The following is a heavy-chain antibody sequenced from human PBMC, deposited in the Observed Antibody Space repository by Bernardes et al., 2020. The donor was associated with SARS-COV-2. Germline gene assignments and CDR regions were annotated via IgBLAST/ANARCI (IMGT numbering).Heavy chain of an antibody. Sequence: GGSLRLSCAASGFTFKNFAMSWVRQAPGKGPEWVASIDPRGDTSHYADSVEGRFTISRDNSKKTLYLQMSSVRAEDTAIYYCASPQGSGYYWDSWGHGTLVTVSS. J-gene: IGHJ5*01. CDR1: GFTFKNFA. CDR2: IDPRGDTS. D-gene: IGHD3-22*01. CDR3: ASPQGSGYYWDS. V-gene: IGHV3-23*01.